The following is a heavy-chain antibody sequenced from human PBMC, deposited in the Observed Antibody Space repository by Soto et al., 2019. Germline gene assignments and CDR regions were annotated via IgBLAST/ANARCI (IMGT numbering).Heavy chain of an antibody. CDR3: ARAYSSSYEYFQH. D-gene: IGHD6-13*01. CDR1: GGSISSYY. CDR2: IYYSGST. Sequence: PSETLSLTCTVSGGSISSYYWSWIRQPPGKGLEWIGYIYYSGSTNYNPSLKSRVTISVDTSKNQFSLKLSSVTAADTAVYYCARAYSSSYEYFQHWGQGTLVTVSS. V-gene: IGHV4-59*01. J-gene: IGHJ1*01.